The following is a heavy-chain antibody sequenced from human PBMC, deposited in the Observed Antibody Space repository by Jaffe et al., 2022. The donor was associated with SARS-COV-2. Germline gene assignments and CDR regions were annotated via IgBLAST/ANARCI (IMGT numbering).Heavy chain of an antibody. CDR1: GFTFSSYE. V-gene: IGHV3-48*03. CDR2: ISSSGSTI. CDR3: AREPSDDPNDAFDI. J-gene: IGHJ3*02. Sequence: EVQLVESGGGLVQPGGSLRLSCAASGFTFSSYEMNWVRQAPGKGLEWVSYISSSGSTIYYADSVKGRFTISRDNAKNSLYLQMNSLRAEDTAVYYCAREPSDDPNDAFDIWGQGTMVTVSS.